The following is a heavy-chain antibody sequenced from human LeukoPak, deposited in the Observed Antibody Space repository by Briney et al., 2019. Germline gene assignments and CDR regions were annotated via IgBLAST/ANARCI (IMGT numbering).Heavy chain of an antibody. CDR1: GFTFSSYA. D-gene: IGHD2-15*01. J-gene: IGHJ4*02. CDR3: ARERGYCSGGSCFPPDY. V-gene: IGHV3-7*01. Sequence: GGSLRLSCAASGFTFSSYAMSWVRQAPGKGLEWVASIRQDGNEKYSVDSVKGRFTISRENGKNSLYLQMNSLRADDTAVYYCARERGYCSGGSCFPPDYWGQGTLVTVSS. CDR2: IRQDGNEK.